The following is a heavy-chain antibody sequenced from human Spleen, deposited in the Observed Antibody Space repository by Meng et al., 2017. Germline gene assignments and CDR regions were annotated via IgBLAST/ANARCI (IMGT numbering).Heavy chain of an antibody. CDR1: GFTFSSYW. CDR3: ARAHSSSWAKWFDP. Sequence: GGSLRLSCAASGFTFSSYWMHWVRQAPGKGLVWVSRINSDGSSTSYADSVKGRFTISRDNAKNTLYLQMNSLRDEDTAVYYCARAHSSSWAKWFDPWGQGTLVTVSS. CDR2: INSDGSST. V-gene: IGHV3-74*01. J-gene: IGHJ5*02. D-gene: IGHD6-13*01.